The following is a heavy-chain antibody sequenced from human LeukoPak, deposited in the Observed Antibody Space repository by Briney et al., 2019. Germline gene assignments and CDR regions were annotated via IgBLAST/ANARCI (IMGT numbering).Heavy chain of an antibody. CDR2: VFNNGGT. D-gene: IGHD5-12*01. Sequence: SETLSLTCSVSGGSIGSYHWNWIRQPSGKGLEWIGIVFNNGGTKHNPSLKSRVAISVDTSKNQFALKLSSVTAADTAVYYCVASYGGYVLDYWGQGAPVIVSS. J-gene: IGHJ4*02. V-gene: IGHV4-59*01. CDR3: VASYGGYVLDY. CDR1: GGSIGSYH.